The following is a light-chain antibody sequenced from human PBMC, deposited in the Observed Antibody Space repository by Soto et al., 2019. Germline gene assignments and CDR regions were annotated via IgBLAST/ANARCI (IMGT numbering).Light chain of an antibody. CDR1: ALPKQY. V-gene: IGLV3-25*03. CDR3: QSADSSGTYVV. J-gene: IGLJ2*01. Sequence: YELTQSPAVSVSPGQTARITCSGDALPKQYAYWYQQKPGQAPVLVIYKDSERPSGIPERFSGSSSATTVTLTISGVQAEDEADYYCQSADSSGTYVVFGGGTKLTVL. CDR2: KDS.